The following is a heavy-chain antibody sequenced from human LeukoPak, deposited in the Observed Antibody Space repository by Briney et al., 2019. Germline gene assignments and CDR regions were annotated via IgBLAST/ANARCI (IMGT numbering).Heavy chain of an antibody. CDR2: MYSSGST. CDR3: AGGPPDCSSTSCYAFDAFDI. D-gene: IGHD2-2*01. CDR1: GGSISITSYY. J-gene: IGHJ3*02. Sequence: SETLSLTCTVSGGSISITSYYWGWIRQPPGKGLEWIGSMYSSGSTYYNPSLKSRVTISVDTSKNQFSLKLSSVTAADTAVYYCAGGPPDCSSTSCYAFDAFDIWGQGTMVTVSS. V-gene: IGHV4-39*07.